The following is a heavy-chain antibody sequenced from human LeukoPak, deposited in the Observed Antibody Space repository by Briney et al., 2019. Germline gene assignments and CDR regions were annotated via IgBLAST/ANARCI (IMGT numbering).Heavy chain of an antibody. V-gene: IGHV1-69*05. Sequence: SVKVSCKASGGTFSSYAISCVRQAPGQGLEWMGRIIPIFGTANYAQKFQGGVTITTDESTSTAYMELSSLRSEDTAVYYCARGKRFLDYSHPMDVWGKGTTVTVSS. CDR3: ARGKRFLDYSHPMDV. CDR2: IIPIFGTA. J-gene: IGHJ6*03. D-gene: IGHD3-3*01. CDR1: GGTFSSYA.